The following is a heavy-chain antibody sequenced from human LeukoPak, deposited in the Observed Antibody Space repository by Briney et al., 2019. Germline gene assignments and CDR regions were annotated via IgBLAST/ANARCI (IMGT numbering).Heavy chain of an antibody. J-gene: IGHJ4*02. V-gene: IGHV3-7*01. CDR1: GFTFSDYW. CDR3: ARVGDSYATGTGDNDY. D-gene: IGHD2-2*01. CDR2: IKEDGSDK. Sequence: PGGSLRLSCAVSGFTFSDYWMTWVRQAPGRGLEWVANIKEDGSDKQYVDSVQGRFTISRDNAKNSLYLQMNSLRAEDTAVYYCARVGDSYATGTGDNDYWGQGTLVTVSS.